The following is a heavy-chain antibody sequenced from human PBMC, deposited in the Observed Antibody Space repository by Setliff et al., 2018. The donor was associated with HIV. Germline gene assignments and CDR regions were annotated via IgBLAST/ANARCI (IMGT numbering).Heavy chain of an antibody. CDR2: INPSSGDT. CDR1: GYSFTNYY. CDR3: ATDSNFGGIVTPWDY. V-gene: IGHV1-46*01. D-gene: IGHD1-26*01. Sequence: ASVKVSCKASGYSFTNYYIHWVRQAPGQGLEWMGVINPSSGDTHYAQNFQGRVTVTRDTSTSTVYMELSSLRSEDTAVYYCATDSNFGGIVTPWDYWGQGTLVTVSS. J-gene: IGHJ4*02.